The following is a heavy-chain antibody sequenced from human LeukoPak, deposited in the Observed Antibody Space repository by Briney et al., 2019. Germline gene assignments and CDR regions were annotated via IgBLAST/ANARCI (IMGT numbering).Heavy chain of an antibody. CDR3: ARRNDPYGLDV. D-gene: IGHD1-1*01. Sequence: PSETLSLTRIASGGSISRDYWTWIRQPPGKGLEWIGYIYYSGGTYYNPSPKSRVTISVETSKNQFSLKLSSVTAADTAVYYCARRNDPYGLDVWGQGTTVTVSS. CDR2: IYYSGGT. J-gene: IGHJ6*02. V-gene: IGHV4-59*08. CDR1: GGSISRDY.